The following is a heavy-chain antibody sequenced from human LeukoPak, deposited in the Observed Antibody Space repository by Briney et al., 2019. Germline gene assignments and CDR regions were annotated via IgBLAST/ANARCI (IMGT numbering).Heavy chain of an antibody. Sequence: PGGSLRLSCAASGFTFSASEMNWVRQAPGKGLDWISYISSSGSNIYHADSVKGRFTISRDNAKNSLYLQMNSLRVEDTGVYYCARVGRSTVGGYWGQGTLVTFSS. D-gene: IGHD4-23*01. CDR3: ARVGRSTVGGY. V-gene: IGHV3-48*03. J-gene: IGHJ4*02. CDR2: ISSSGSNI. CDR1: GFTFSASE.